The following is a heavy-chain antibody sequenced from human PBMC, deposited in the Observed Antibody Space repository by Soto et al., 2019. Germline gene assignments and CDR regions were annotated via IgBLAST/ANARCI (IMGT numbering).Heavy chain of an antibody. CDR3: AIEGSAATISPANSWFDP. D-gene: IGHD5-12*01. J-gene: IGHJ5*02. Sequence: EVQLVESGGGLVQPGGSLRLSCAASGFTFSSYEMNWVRQAPGKGLEWVSYISSSGSTIYYADSVKGRFTISRNNAKNSLYLQMNSLSAEDTAVYYCAIEGSAATISPANSWFDPWGQVTLVTVAS. CDR1: GFTFSSYE. CDR2: ISSSGSTI. V-gene: IGHV3-48*03.